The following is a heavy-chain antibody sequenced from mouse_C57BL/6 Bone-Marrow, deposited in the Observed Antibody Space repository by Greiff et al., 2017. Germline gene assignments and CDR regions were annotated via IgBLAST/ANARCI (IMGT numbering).Heavy chain of an antibody. J-gene: IGHJ1*03. CDR2: INPYNGGT. CDR1: GYTFTDYY. V-gene: IGHV1-19*01. Sequence: VQLQQSGPVLVKPGASVKMSCKASGYTFTDYYMNWVKQSHGKSLEWIGVINPYNGGTSYNQKFKGKATLTVDKSSSTAYMELNSLTSEDSAVYYCARCYGNYWYFDVWGTGTTVTVSS. CDR3: ARCYGNYWYFDV. D-gene: IGHD2-1*01.